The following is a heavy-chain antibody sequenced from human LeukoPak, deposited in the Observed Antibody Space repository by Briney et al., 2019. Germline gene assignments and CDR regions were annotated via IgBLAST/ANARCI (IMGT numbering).Heavy chain of an antibody. J-gene: IGHJ4*02. V-gene: IGHV3-48*01. CDR2: ISCSSGII. CDR1: GFTFNTYT. D-gene: IGHD3-3*01. CDR3: ARPKTDFWSGLDYFDY. Sequence: GGSLRLSCAASGFTFNTYTMNWVRQAPGKGLEWVSYISCSSGIIDYADSVRGRFTISRDNAKNSLYLQMNSLRAEDTAVYYCARPKTDFWSGLDYFDYWGQGTLVTVSS.